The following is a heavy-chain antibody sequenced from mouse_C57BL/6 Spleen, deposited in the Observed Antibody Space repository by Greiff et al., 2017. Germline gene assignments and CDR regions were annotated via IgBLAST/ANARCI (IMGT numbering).Heavy chain of an antibody. Sequence: VQLQQPGAELVKPGASVKVSCKASGYTFTSYWMHWVKQRPGQGLEWIGRIHPSDSDTNYNQKFKGKATLTVDKSSSTAYMQLSSLTSEDSAVYYCAIEIYYYGSSYDYYAMDYWGQGTSVTVSS. V-gene: IGHV1-74*01. CDR1: GYTFTSYW. D-gene: IGHD1-1*01. J-gene: IGHJ4*01. CDR2: IHPSDSDT. CDR3: AIEIYYYGSSYDYYAMDY.